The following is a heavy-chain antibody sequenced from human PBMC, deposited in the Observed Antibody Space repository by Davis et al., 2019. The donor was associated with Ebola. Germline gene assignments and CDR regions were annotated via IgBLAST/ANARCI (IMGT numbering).Heavy chain of an antibody. CDR3: ARGLPTGYSGSWYWGYHGVDV. D-gene: IGHD6-13*01. CDR2: IHTSGST. CDR1: GGPIRSDSYF. Sequence: SETLSLTCTVSGGPIRSDSYFWTWMRQPAGKGLEWIGHIHTSGSTNYNPSLKSRVTISVDTSKNHFSLKLTSVTAADTAVYHCARGLPTGYSGSWYWGYHGVDVWGQGTTATVSS. J-gene: IGHJ6*02. V-gene: IGHV4-61*09.